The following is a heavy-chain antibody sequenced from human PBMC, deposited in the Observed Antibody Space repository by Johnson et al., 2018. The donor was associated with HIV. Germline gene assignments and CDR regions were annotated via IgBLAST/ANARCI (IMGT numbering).Heavy chain of an antibody. CDR3: ARDASRGYGSELDAFDI. J-gene: IGHJ3*02. Sequence: VHLVESGGGVVRPGGSLRLSCAASGFTFDDYGMNWVRQAPGKGLEWVSTINWNGGNTGYADSVKGRFTISRDNAKISLYLQMNSLKDEDTAVYYCARDASRGYGSELDAFDIWGQGTRVTVSS. V-gene: IGHV3-20*04. CDR2: INWNGGNT. D-gene: IGHD3-10*01. CDR1: GFTFDDYG.